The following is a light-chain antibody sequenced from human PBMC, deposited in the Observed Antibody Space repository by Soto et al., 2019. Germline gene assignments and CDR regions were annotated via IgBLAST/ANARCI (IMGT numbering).Light chain of an antibody. CDR1: SSDVGYYNY. V-gene: IGLV2-14*01. J-gene: IGLJ1*01. CDR3: SSYTIITTRV. Sequence: QSALTQPSSESGSPGQSITISCTGTSSDVGYYNYVSWYQHHPGKAPKLVIFEVSNRPSGVSNRFSGSKSGNTAYLTISGLQAEDEADYYCSSYTIITTRVFGTGTKVTVL. CDR2: EVS.